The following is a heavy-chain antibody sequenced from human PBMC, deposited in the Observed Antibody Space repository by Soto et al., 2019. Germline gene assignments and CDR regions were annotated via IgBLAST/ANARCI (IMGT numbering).Heavy chain of an antibody. Sequence: QVQLVGSGGGVVQPGRSLRLSCEASGFSFSSHGMHWVRQAPGKGLEWLAVISYDGNNKYSADSVKGRFSISRDNYKHTLYLQMNSLTAEDTAVYYCAKDHLPTTITTPWFDPWGQGTLVTLSS. CDR3: AKDHLPTTITTPWFDP. CDR2: ISYDGNNK. V-gene: IGHV3-30*18. CDR1: GFSFSSHG. J-gene: IGHJ5*02. D-gene: IGHD4-17*01.